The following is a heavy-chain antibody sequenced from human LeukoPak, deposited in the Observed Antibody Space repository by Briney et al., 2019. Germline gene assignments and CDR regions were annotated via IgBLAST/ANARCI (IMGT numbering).Heavy chain of an antibody. J-gene: IGHJ5*02. CDR2: ISSSSSYI. V-gene: IGHV3-21*01. CDR3: ASWIQFDP. D-gene: IGHD1-1*01. CDR1: GFTFSSYS. Sequence: PGGSLRLSCAAPGFTFSSYSMNWVRQAPGKGLEWVSSISSSSSYIYYADSVKGRFTISRDNAKNSLYLQMNSLRTEDTAVYYCASWIQFDPWGQGTLVTVSS.